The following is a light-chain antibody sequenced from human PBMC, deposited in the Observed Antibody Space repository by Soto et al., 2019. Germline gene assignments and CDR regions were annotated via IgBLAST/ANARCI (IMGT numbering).Light chain of an antibody. J-gene: IGLJ1*01. CDR3: GSYSSSSTLYV. Sequence: QSALTQPASVSGSPGPSMTISFTGTSSDVGGSNYVSCYQQQPGKAPKLMIYDVSNRPSGVSNRFSGSKSGNTASLTISGLQAEDEADYYCGSYSSSSTLYVFGTGTKLTVL. CDR2: DVS. V-gene: IGLV2-14*03. CDR1: SSDVGGSNY.